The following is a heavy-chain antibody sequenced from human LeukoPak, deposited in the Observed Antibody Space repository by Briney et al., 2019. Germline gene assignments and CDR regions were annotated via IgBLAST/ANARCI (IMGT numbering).Heavy chain of an antibody. J-gene: IGHJ3*02. Sequence: SETLSLTCTVSGGSLSTYCWTWVRQPAGKGLEWLGRICTSGSTNYNPSLKNRVTISVDTSKKQFSLKVSSVTPADTAVYYCASIVLSNYFDSSGYLDALDIWGQGTMVTVSS. D-gene: IGHD3-22*01. CDR2: ICTSGST. CDR1: GGSLSTYC. CDR3: ASIVLSNYFDSSGYLDALDI. V-gene: IGHV4-4*07.